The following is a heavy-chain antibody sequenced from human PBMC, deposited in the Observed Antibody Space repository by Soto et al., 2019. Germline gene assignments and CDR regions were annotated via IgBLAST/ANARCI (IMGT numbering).Heavy chain of an antibody. D-gene: IGHD6-19*01. J-gene: IGHJ4*02. CDR1: GGSISSSSYY. CDR2: IYYSGST. CDR3: ARLLWGGWLVRRVSGSFDY. V-gene: IGHV4-39*01. Sequence: SETLSLTCTVSGGSISSSSYYWGWIRQPPGKGLEWIGSIYYSGSTYYNPSLKSRVTISVDTSKNQFSLKLSSVTAADTAVYYCARLLWGGWLVRRVSGSFDYWGQGTLVTVSS.